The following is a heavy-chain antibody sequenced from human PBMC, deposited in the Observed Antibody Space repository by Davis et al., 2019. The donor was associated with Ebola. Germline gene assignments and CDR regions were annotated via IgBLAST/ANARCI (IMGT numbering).Heavy chain of an antibody. CDR3: GREWVHMIRGEIHYYYGMDV. CDR1: GYSISSGYY. CDR2: IYHSGST. D-gene: IGHD3-10*01. V-gene: IGHV4-38-2*02. Sequence: MPSETLSLTCTVSGYSISSGYYWGWIRQPPGKGLEWIGSIYHSGSTYYNPSLKSRVTISVDTSKNQFSLKLKSLTAADTAVYYCGREWVHMIRGEIHYYYGMDVWGKGTTVTVSS. J-gene: IGHJ6*04.